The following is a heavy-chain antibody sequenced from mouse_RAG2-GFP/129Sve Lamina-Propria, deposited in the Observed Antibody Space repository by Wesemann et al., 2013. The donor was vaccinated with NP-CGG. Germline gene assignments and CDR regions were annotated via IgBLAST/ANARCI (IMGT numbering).Heavy chain of an antibody. V-gene: IGHV14-4*01. CDR2: IDPENGDT. CDR3: TTVYGSSPNYYAMDY. Sequence: EVQLQQSGAELVRPGASVKLSCTASGFNIKDDYMHWVKQRPEQGLEWIGWIDPENGDTEYASKFQGKATITADTSSNTAYLQLSSLTSEDTAVYYCTTVYGSSPNYYAMDYWGQGTSVTVSS. CDR1: GFNIKDDY. J-gene: IGHJ4*01. D-gene: IGHD1-1*01.